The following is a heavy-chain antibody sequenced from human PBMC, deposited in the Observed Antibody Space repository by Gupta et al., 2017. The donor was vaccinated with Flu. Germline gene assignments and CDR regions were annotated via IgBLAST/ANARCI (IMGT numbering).Heavy chain of an antibody. CDR1: FSNYA. V-gene: IGHV3-23*01. CDR3: AKGKDYYGDCDF. D-gene: IGHD3-3*01. Sequence: FSNYAMSWVRQAPGKGLEWVSAIGGSGGNTYYADSVKGRFTISRDNSKDTVYLQMESLRGDDTAVYYCAKGKDYYGDCDFWGQGTLVTVSS. J-gene: IGHJ4*02. CDR2: IGGSGGNT.